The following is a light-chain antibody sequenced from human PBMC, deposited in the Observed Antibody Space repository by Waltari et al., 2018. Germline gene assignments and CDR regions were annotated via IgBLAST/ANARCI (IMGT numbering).Light chain of an antibody. J-gene: IGKJ2*01. CDR3: QQYYTSPYT. V-gene: IGKV4-1*01. CDR2: WAF. Sequence: DIVMTQSPDSLAVCLGERATINCKSSQSVLYSPQNKNYLAWYQQKPGQPPKLLIYWAFTRESGVPDRFSGSGSGTDFTLTIDSLQAEDVAVYYCQQYYTSPYTFGQGTKLEIK. CDR1: QSVLYSPQNKNY.